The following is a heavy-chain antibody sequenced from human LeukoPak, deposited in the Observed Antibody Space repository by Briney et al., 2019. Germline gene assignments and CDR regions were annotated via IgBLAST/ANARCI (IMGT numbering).Heavy chain of an antibody. J-gene: IGHJ2*01. CDR3: ASGDLGYCSSTSCLHWYFDL. D-gene: IGHD2-2*01. CDR2: IIPIFGTA. CDR1: GGTFSSYA. V-gene: IGHV1-69*13. Sequence: SVKVSCKASGGTFSSYAISWVRQAPGQGFEWMGGIIPIFGTANYAQKFQGRVTITADESTSTAYMELSSLRSEDTAVYYCASGDLGYCSSTSCLHWYFDLWGRGTLVTVSS.